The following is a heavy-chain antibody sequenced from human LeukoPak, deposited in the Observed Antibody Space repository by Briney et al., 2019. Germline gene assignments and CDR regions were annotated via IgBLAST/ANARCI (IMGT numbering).Heavy chain of an antibody. J-gene: IGHJ5*02. Sequence: ASVKVSCKASGYTFTSYYMHWVRQAPGQGLEWMGWVNTNTGNPTYAQGFTGRFVFSLDTSVSTAYLQISSLKAEDTAVYYCARVGSRSWFGPWGQGTLVTVSS. CDR2: VNTNTGNP. CDR3: ARVGSRSWFGP. CDR1: GYTFTSYY. V-gene: IGHV7-4-1*02.